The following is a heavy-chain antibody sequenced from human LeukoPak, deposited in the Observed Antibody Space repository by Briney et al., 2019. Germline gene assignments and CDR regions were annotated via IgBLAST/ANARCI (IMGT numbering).Heavy chain of an antibody. CDR2: INPNSGGT. CDR3: ARDLIQLELYYFDY. Sequence: ASVKVSCKASGYTFTGYYMHWVRQAPGQGLEWMGWINPNSGGTNYAQRFQGRVTITRDTSISTAYMELSRLRSDDTAVYYCARDLIQLELYYFDYWGQGTLVTVSS. CDR1: GYTFTGYY. J-gene: IGHJ4*02. V-gene: IGHV1-2*02. D-gene: IGHD1-1*01.